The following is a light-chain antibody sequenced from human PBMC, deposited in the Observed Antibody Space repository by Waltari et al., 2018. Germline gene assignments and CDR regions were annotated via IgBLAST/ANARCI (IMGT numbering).Light chain of an antibody. CDR1: RSIRSY. CDR3: QHYINWPHT. V-gene: IGKV3-15*01. J-gene: IGKJ2*01. CDR2: DAF. Sequence: EIVMTQSPATLSVSPGERVTLSWRTSRSIRSYVVWYQQKSGQDPRLLIYDAFTRATGIPARFSGSGSWTEFTLPISSLQSEDFAVYYCQHYINWPHTFGQGTKLEIK.